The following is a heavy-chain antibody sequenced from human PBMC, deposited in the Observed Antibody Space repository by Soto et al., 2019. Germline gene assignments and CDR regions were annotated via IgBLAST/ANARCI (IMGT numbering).Heavy chain of an antibody. J-gene: IGHJ4*02. V-gene: IGHV4-59*01. CDR3: ARGVGSSPPRY. CDR1: GGSISVYY. D-gene: IGHD1-26*01. CDR2: IYASGSP. Sequence: SETLSLTCTISGGSISVYYWSWVRQPPGHELEWIGYIYASGSPYYNPSLRSRFTISADTSKNQISLNLTSPTSADTAVYYCARGVGSSPPRYWGRGTLVTVSS.